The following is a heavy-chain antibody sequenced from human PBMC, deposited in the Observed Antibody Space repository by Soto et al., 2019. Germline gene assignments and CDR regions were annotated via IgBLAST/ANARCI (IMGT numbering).Heavy chain of an antibody. V-gene: IGHV4-39*01. CDR3: ARHDSSGYYPALDFDY. J-gene: IGHJ4*02. Sequence: QLQLQESGPGLVKPSETLSLTCTVSGGSISSSSYYWGWIRQPPGKGLEWIGSIYYSGSTYYNPSLKSRVTISVDTSKNQFSLKLSSVTAADTAVYYCARHDSSGYYPALDFDYWGQGTLVTVSS. D-gene: IGHD3-22*01. CDR2: IYYSGST. CDR1: GGSISSSSYY.